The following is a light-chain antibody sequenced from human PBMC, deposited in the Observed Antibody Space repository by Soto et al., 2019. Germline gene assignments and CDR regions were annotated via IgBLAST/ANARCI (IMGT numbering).Light chain of an antibody. CDR2: GAS. V-gene: IGKV3-15*01. Sequence: EIVMTQSPATLSVSPGERATLSCRASQSVSINLAWYQQKPGQAPRLLIYGASARATGIPARFSGSGSGTEFTLTISSLQSEDFAVYHCQQYNNWPSWTFGQGTKVEIK. CDR1: QSVSIN. CDR3: QQYNNWPSWT. J-gene: IGKJ1*01.